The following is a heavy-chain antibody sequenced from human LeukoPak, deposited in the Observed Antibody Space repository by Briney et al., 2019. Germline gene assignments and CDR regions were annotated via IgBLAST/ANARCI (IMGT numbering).Heavy chain of an antibody. D-gene: IGHD3-3*01. V-gene: IGHV5-51*01. CDR1: GYSFTSYW. CDR2: IYPGDSDT. Sequence: GESLKISCKGSGYSFTSYWIGWVRQMPGKGLEWMGIIYPGDSDTRYSPSFQGQVTISADKSISTAYLRWSSLKASDTAMYYCARRRHYDFPVGYYFDYWGQGTLVTVSS. J-gene: IGHJ4*02. CDR3: ARRRHYDFPVGYYFDY.